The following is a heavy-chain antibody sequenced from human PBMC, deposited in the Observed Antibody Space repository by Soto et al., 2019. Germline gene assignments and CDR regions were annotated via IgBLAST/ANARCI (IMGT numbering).Heavy chain of an antibody. V-gene: IGHV3-30-3*01. CDR1: GVIFTDYA. CDR2: ISYDGSGQ. CDR3: TREDA. J-gene: IGHJ4*02. Sequence: GGALRSSWRGPGVIFTDYALHWVRQAPGKGLEWVSVISYDGSGQYYSDSVKGRFTISRDNSKNTLYLQMNSLRPEDAAVYYCTREDAWGQGIRVTVSS.